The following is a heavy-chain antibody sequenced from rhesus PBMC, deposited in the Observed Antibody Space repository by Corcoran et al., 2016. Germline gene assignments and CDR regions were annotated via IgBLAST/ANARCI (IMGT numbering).Heavy chain of an antibody. J-gene: IGHJ4*01. CDR3: VRYGCPIGGGCYFFDY. CDR1: GGSFTAYW. Sequence: QVQLQESGPGLVKPSETLSLTCGVSGGSFTAYWGDWVRQTPGKGLGWIGGVNGNTGVSNYNPSLKSRVAMSKDASKKQFSLKLISVTAADTAVYYCVRYGCPIGGGCYFFDYWGQGVLVTVST. CDR2: VNGNTGVS. V-gene: IGHV4-80*01. D-gene: IGHD2-39*02.